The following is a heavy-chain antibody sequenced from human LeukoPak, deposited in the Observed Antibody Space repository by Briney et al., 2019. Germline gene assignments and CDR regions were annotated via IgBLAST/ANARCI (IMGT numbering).Heavy chain of an antibody. V-gene: IGHV1-69*13. J-gene: IGHJ4*02. CDR3: ARASSDDTAMATPFAY. CDR2: IIPIFGTA. D-gene: IGHD5-18*01. CDR1: GGTFSKYS. Sequence: ASVKVSCKASGGTFSKYSINWVRQAPGQGLEWMGGIIPIFGTANYVQKFQGRVTITADESTRTAYMELSRLRSEDTAVYYCARASSDDTAMATPFAYWGQGTLVTASS.